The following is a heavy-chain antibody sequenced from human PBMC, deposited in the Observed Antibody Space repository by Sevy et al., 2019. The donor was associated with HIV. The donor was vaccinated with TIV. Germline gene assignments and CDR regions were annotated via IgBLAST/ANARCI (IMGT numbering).Heavy chain of an antibody. CDR3: ASDATTVVTYNWFDP. V-gene: IGHV3-30-3*01. D-gene: IGHD4-17*01. CDR1: GFTFSSYA. CDR2: ISYDGSNK. J-gene: IGHJ5*02. Sequence: GGSLRLSCAASGFTFSSYAMHWVRQAPGKGLEWVAVISYDGSNKYYADSVKGRFTISRDNSKNTLYLQMNSLRAEDTAVYYCASDATTVVTYNWFDPWGQGTLVTVSS.